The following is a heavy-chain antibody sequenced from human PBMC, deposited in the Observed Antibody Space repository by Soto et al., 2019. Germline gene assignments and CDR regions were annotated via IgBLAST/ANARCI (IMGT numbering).Heavy chain of an antibody. Sequence: EVQLLESGGGLVQPGGSLRLSCAASGFTFSSYAMSWXXXXXXXXXXXVSAISGSGGSTYYADSVKGRFTISRDNXXXXXXXXXXXXXXXXXXXXXXXXXXXXXXXXXXIYYFDYWGQGTLVTVSS. CDR1: GFTFSSYA. V-gene: IGHV3-23*01. CDR3: XXXXXXXXXXXXIYYFDY. J-gene: IGHJ4*02. CDR2: ISGSGGST.